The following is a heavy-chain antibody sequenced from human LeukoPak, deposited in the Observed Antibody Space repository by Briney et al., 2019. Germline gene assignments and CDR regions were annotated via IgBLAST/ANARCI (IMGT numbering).Heavy chain of an antibody. CDR2: ISYDVSNK. D-gene: IGHD3-22*01. CDR1: GFSFTSYS. J-gene: IGHJ4*02. CDR3: ARGVVGGYYYPFDY. V-gene: IGHV3-30*04. Sequence: GRSLRLSCAASGFSFTSYSTRWVRQAPGKGLEWVAVISYDVSNKYYADSVKGRFTISRDNSKNTLYLQMNSLRAEDTAVYYCARGVVGGYYYPFDYWGQGTLVTVSS.